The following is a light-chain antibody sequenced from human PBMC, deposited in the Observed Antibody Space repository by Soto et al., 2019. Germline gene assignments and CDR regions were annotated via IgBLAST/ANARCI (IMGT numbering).Light chain of an antibody. CDR1: SSNIGSNT. CDR3: AAWDDTLNVWM. CDR2: YNN. Sequence: QSVLTQAPSASGTPGQRVTISCSGSSSNIGSNTVNWYQQLPGTAPKLLIYYNNQRPSGVPDRFSGSKSGTSASLAISGVQSEDEADYYCAAWDDTLNVWMFGGGTKGHRP. V-gene: IGLV1-44*01. J-gene: IGLJ3*02.